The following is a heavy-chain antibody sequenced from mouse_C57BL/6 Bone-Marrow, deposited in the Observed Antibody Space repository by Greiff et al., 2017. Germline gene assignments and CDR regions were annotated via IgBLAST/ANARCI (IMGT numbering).Heavy chain of an antibody. J-gene: IGHJ3*01. V-gene: IGHV1-81*01. Sequence: QVQLQQSGAELVRPGASVKLSCKASGYTFTSYGISWVKQRTGQGLEWIGEIYPRSGNTYYNEKFKGKATLTEDKSSSTAYMELRSLTSEDSAVYFCRSLRWFWFAYWGQGTLVTVSA. D-gene: IGHD1-1*02. CDR3: RSLRWFWFAY. CDR2: IYPRSGNT. CDR1: GYTFTSYG.